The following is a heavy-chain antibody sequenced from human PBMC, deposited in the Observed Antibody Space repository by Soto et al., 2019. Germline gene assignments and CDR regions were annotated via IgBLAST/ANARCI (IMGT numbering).Heavy chain of an antibody. J-gene: IGHJ4*02. CDR1: GYTFTGQY. CDR2: INPSGDST. CDR3: ARLLGVHNTLPFWLGFCDY. V-gene: IGHV1-46*01. D-gene: IGHD3-3*01. Sequence: QLVQSGAEVKQPGASVKISCTTSGYTFTGQYIHWVRQAPGQGLEWMGIINPSGDSTTYAQKFQGRIVMTRDGSTSTVYVELSSLRSEDTAIYYCARLLGVHNTLPFWLGFCDYWGQGTLVTVSP.